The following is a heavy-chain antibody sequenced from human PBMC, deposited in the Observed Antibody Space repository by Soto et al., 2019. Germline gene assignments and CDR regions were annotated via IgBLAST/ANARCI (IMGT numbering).Heavy chain of an antibody. V-gene: IGHV1-69*02. D-gene: IGHD6-13*01. Sequence: QVQLVQSGAEVKKPGSSVKVSCKASGGTFSTYTIIWVRQAPGQGLEWMGRIIPMLNITNTAQSFQDRVTIIADKSTSTAFLELSTLRSADTAMYFCTLGSWSAETFDIWGRGTRVTVSS. CDR1: GGTFSTYT. CDR3: TLGSWSAETFDI. CDR2: IIPMLNIT. J-gene: IGHJ3*02.